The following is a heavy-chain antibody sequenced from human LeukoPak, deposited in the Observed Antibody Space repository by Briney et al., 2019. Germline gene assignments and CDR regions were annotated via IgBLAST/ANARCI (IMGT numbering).Heavy chain of an antibody. CDR1: GYTFTSYD. Sequence: ASVKVSCKASGYTFTSYDINWVRQASGQGLEWMGWINPNSGDTNYAQKFQGRVTMTRDTSISTAYMELSRLRSDDTAVYYCARDSAPGYTYGLAGIDYWGQGTLVTVSS. J-gene: IGHJ4*02. CDR2: INPNSGDT. D-gene: IGHD5-18*01. V-gene: IGHV1-2*02. CDR3: ARDSAPGYTYGLAGIDY.